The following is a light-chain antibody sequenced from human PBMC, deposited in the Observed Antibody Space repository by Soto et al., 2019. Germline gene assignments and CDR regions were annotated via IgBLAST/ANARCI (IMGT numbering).Light chain of an antibody. CDR2: DTS. J-gene: IGKJ5*01. V-gene: IGKV3-15*01. Sequence: EIVLTQPPATLSLSPGERATLSCRASQSFGIHLAWYQQTPGQAPRLLIYDTSTRATGIPARFSGSGSGTEFTLTISSLQSEDFAVYYCQQYSNWPPITFGQGTRLEI. CDR1: QSFGIH. CDR3: QQYSNWPPIT.